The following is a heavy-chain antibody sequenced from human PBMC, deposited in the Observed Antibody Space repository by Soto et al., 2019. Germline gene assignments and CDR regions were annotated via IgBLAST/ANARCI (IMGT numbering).Heavy chain of an antibody. CDR1: GGSVSGVDYF. CDR3: AREERKGIISWFDP. Sequence: SETLSLTCTVSGGSVSGVDYFWSWIRQSPGKGLEWIGYIYYTGITHLNPSLKSRLTMAVDTSKNEFSLKLTSVSAADTDVYFCAREERKGIISWFDPWGQGTPVTVSS. V-gene: IGHV4-30-4*01. J-gene: IGHJ5*02. D-gene: IGHD2-21*01. CDR2: IYYTGIT.